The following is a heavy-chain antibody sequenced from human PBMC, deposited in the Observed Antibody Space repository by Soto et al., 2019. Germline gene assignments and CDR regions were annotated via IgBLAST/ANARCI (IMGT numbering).Heavy chain of an antibody. CDR3: AATTYYDFWSGHYYGMDV. D-gene: IGHD3-3*01. CDR1: GFTFTSFA. Sequence: SVKVSCKASGFTFTSFAVQWVRQARGQRLEWIGWIVVGSGNTNYAQKFQERVTITRDMSTSTAYMELSSLRSDDTAVYYCAATTYYDFWSGHYYGMDVWGQGTPVTVSS. CDR2: IVVGSGNT. J-gene: IGHJ6*02. V-gene: IGHV1-58*01.